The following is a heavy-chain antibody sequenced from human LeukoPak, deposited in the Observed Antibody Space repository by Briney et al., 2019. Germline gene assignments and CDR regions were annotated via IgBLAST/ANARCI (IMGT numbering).Heavy chain of an antibody. Sequence: GASVKVSCKASGYTFTRYYMHWVRQAPGQGLEWMGIINPSGGSTSYAQTFQGRVTMTRDTSTSTVYMELSSLRSEDTAVYFCARDYYDTSGYPEYFQHWGQGTLVTVSS. CDR3: ARDYYDTSGYPEYFQH. D-gene: IGHD3-22*01. CDR2: INPSGGST. J-gene: IGHJ1*01. V-gene: IGHV1-46*01. CDR1: GYTFTRYY.